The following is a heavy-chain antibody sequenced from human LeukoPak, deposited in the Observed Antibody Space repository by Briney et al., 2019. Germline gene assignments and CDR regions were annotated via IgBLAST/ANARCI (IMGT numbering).Heavy chain of an antibody. J-gene: IGHJ4*02. D-gene: IGHD3-22*01. Sequence: GASVKVSCKASGGTFSSYAISWVRQAPGQGLEWMGGIIPIFGTANYAQKFQGRVTITADESTSTAYMKLSSLRSEDTAVCYCARAPRGDSSGYFPYWGQGTLVTVSS. CDR3: ARAPRGDSSGYFPY. V-gene: IGHV1-69*13. CDR2: IIPIFGTA. CDR1: GGTFSSYA.